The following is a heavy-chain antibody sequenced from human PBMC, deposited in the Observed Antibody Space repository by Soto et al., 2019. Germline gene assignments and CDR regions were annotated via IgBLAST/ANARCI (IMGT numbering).Heavy chain of an antibody. V-gene: IGHV3-23*01. CDR3: VRYCSGGSCYSGDYYYYYVDV. Sequence: GGSLRLSCAASGFTFSSYAMSWVRQAPGKGLEWVSAISGSGGSTYYADSVKGRFTISRDNSKNTLYLQMNSLRAEDTAVYYCVRYCSGGSCYSGDYYYYYVDVWGKGTTVTVSS. D-gene: IGHD2-15*01. CDR1: GFTFSSYA. CDR2: ISGSGGST. J-gene: IGHJ6*03.